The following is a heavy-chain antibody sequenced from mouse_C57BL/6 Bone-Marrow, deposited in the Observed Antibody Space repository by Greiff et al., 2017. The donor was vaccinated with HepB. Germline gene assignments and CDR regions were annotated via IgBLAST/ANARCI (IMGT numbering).Heavy chain of an antibody. Sequence: EVQLVESGGGLVQPGGSLSLSCAASGFTFTDYYMSWVRQPPGKALEWLGFIRNKANGYTTEYSASVKGRFTISRDNSQSILYLQMNALRAEDSATYYCARYMGPRGFAYWGQGTLVTVSA. J-gene: IGHJ3*01. V-gene: IGHV7-3*01. CDR1: GFTFTDYY. CDR2: IRNKANGYTT. CDR3: ARYMGPRGFAY.